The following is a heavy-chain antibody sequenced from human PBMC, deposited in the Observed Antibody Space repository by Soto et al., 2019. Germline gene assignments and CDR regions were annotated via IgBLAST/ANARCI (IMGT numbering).Heavy chain of an antibody. Sequence: VQLVQSGAEVKKPGASVRVSCKPSEYAFSSYAIHWVHQAPGQRLEWMGWINAGNGHTRYSQKFQGRVIITANKSAKTAYMQLDSLTSGDTAVYYCASPHDFWSNYFDYWGQGTLVTVSS. CDR1: EYAFSSYA. CDR2: INAGNGHT. J-gene: IGHJ4*02. CDR3: ASPHDFWSNYFDY. V-gene: IGHV1-3*01. D-gene: IGHD3-3*01.